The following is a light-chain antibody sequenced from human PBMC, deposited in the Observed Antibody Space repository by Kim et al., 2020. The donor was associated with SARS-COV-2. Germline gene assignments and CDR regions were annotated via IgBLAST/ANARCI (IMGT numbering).Light chain of an antibody. Sequence: YPGERATPSGRASQNVDSNYLAWYQQKLGQAPRLLIYGASSRAIGISDRFSGSGSGTDFTLTISRLEPEDSAVYYCQQYATSLRTFGQGTKVDIK. J-gene: IGKJ1*01. V-gene: IGKV3-20*01. CDR3: QQYATSLRT. CDR2: GAS. CDR1: QNVDSNY.